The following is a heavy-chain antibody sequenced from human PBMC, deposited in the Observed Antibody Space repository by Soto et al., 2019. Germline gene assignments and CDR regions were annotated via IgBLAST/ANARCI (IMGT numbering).Heavy chain of an antibody. V-gene: IGHV4-39*01. CDR2: IYYSGTS. CDR3: ARLHCDSPNCVPLDP. CDR1: GGSISDDTYY. D-gene: IGHD2-2*01. J-gene: IGHJ5*02. Sequence: QLQLQESGPGLVKPSETLSLTCTVTGGSISDDTYYWGWIRQPPGKGLEWIGSIYYSGTSSYNPSLKSRVTXSXXXSQXQLSLRLSSVTAADAAVYYCARLHCDSPNCVPLDPWGQGTLVTVSS.